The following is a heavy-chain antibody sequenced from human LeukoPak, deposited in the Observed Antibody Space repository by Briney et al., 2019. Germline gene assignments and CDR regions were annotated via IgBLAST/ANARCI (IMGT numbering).Heavy chain of an antibody. D-gene: IGHD3-16*01. CDR3: AKDMRENYSYYMDV. CDR2: ISSSSSYI. J-gene: IGHJ6*03. CDR1: GGTFSSYA. Sequence: SCKASGGTFSSYAISWVRQAPGKGLEWVSSISSSSSYIYYADSVKGRFTISRDNAKNSLYLQMNSLRAEDTAVYYCAKDMRENYSYYMDVWGKGTTVTVSS. V-gene: IGHV3-21*01.